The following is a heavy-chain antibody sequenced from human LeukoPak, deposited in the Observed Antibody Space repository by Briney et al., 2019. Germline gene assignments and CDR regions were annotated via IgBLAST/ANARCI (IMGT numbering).Heavy chain of an antibody. Sequence: SVTVSCKASGGTFSSYSISWVRLAPGQGLEWMGRIIPIFGTANYAKKFQVRVTITADESTSTAYMELSSLRSEDTAVYYCARTGLQLWSDAFDIWGQGTMVTVSS. V-gene: IGHV1-69*13. D-gene: IGHD5-18*01. CDR1: GGTFSSYS. J-gene: IGHJ3*02. CDR3: ARTGLQLWSDAFDI. CDR2: IIPIFGTA.